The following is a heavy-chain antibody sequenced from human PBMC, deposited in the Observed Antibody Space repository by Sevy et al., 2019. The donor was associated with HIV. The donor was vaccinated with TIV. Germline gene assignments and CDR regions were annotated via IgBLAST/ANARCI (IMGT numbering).Heavy chain of an antibody. D-gene: IGHD3-22*01. CDR2: INPSGGST. J-gene: IGHJ4*02. CDR1: GYTFTSYY. V-gene: IGHV1-46*01. Sequence: ASVKVSCKASGYTFTSYYMHWVRQAPGQGLEWMGIINPSGGSTSYAQKFQGRVTMTRDTSTSTVYMELSSLRSEDTAVYYCAREGVRYYDSSGPFDYWGQGTLVTVSS. CDR3: AREGVRYYDSSGPFDY.